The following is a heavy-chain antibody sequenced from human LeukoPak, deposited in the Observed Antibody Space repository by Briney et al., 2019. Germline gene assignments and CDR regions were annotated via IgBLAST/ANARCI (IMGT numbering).Heavy chain of an antibody. CDR2: IYPGDSDT. CDR3: ATSFDYDSSGYYYLDY. V-gene: IGHV5-51*01. J-gene: IGHJ4*02. Sequence: GESLKISCKGSGYSFTSYWIGWVRQMPGKGLEWMGIIYPGDSDTRYSPSFQGQVTISADKSISTAYLQWSSLEASDTAMYYCATSFDYDSSGYYYLDYWGQGTLVTVSS. D-gene: IGHD3-22*01. CDR1: GYSFTSYW.